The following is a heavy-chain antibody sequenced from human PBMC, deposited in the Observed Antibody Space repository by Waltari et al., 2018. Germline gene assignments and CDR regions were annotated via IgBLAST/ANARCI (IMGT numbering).Heavy chain of an antibody. CDR2: IKQDGSEK. V-gene: IGHV3-7*01. Sequence: EMQLVESGGDLVQPGGSLRLSCVASGFTFGHYWMTWVRQAPGKGLEWVANIKQDGSEKYYVDSVKGRFTISRDNAKNSLYLQMNSLRAEDTAVYYCARDPEYGVDAFDLWGQGTMVTVSS. D-gene: IGHD4-17*01. CDR3: ARDPEYGVDAFDL. J-gene: IGHJ3*01. CDR1: GFTFGHYW.